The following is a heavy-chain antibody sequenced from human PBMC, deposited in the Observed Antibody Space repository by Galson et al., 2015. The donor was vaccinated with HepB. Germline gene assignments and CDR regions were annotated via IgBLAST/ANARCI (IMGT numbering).Heavy chain of an antibody. CDR3: AKGDSSGWLCD. Sequence: SLRLSCAAPGFTFSSYGMHWVRQAPGKGLEWVAVISYDGSNKYYADSVKGRFTISRDNSKNTLYLQMNSLRAEDTAVYYCAKGDSSGWLCDWGQGTLVTVSS. V-gene: IGHV3-30*18. CDR1: GFTFSSYG. J-gene: IGHJ4*02. D-gene: IGHD6-19*01. CDR2: ISYDGSNK.